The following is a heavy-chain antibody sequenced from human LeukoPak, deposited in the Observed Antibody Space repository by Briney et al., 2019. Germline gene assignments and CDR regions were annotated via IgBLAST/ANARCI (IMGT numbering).Heavy chain of an antibody. J-gene: IGHJ6*03. CDR2: MNPNSGNT. CDR3: AKIAAQNLYYYYYMDV. D-gene: IGHD6-6*01. CDR1: GYTFTSYD. V-gene: IGHV1-8*01. Sequence: GASVKVSCKASGYTFTSYDINWVRQATGQGLEWMGWMNPNSGNTGYAQKFQGRVTMTRNTSISTAYMELSSLRSEDTAVYYCAKIAAQNLYYYYYMDVWGRGTTVSVSS.